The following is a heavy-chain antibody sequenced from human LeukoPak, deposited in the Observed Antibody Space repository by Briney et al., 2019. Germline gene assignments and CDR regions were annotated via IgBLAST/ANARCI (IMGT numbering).Heavy chain of an antibody. CDR3: AKDRSSSWPTGDAFDI. J-gene: IGHJ3*02. CDR1: GFTLDDYA. CDR2: FSWNSGSI. Sequence: GRSLRLSCAASGFTLDDYAMHWGRQAPGKGLEWVSGFSWNSGSIGYADSVKGRFTISRDNAKNSLYLQMNSLRAEDTALYYCAKDRSSSWPTGDAFDIWGQGTMVTVSS. V-gene: IGHV3-9*01. D-gene: IGHD6-13*01.